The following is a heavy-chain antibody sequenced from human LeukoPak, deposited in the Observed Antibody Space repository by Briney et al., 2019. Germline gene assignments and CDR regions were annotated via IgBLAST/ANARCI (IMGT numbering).Heavy chain of an antibody. J-gene: IGHJ4*02. Sequence: GASVKVSCKAPGYTFTSYYMHWVRQAPGQGLEWMGWISVYNGNTNYAQKLQGRLTMTTDTSASTAYMELRSLRSDDTAVYYCVRDLGRRVWNGYWGQGTLVTVSS. CDR3: VRDLGRRVWNGY. CDR2: ISVYNGNT. V-gene: IGHV1-18*04. CDR1: GYTFTSYY. D-gene: IGHD1-1*01.